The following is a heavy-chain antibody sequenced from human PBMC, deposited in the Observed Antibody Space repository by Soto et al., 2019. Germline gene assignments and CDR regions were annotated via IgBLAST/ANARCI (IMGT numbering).Heavy chain of an antibody. J-gene: IGHJ1*01. CDR3: ATYGGNSNPSRYFQH. Sequence: PGGSLRLSCAASGFTFSSYAMSWVRQAPGKGLEWVSAISGSGGSTYYADSVKGRFTISRDNSKNTLYLQMNSLRAEDTAVYYCATYGGNSNPSRYFQHWGQGTLVTVSS. CDR1: GFTFSSYA. D-gene: IGHD4-17*01. V-gene: IGHV3-23*01. CDR2: ISGSGGST.